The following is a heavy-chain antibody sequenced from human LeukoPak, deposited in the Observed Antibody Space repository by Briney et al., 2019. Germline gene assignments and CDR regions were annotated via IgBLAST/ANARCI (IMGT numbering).Heavy chain of an antibody. D-gene: IGHD4-11*01. CDR2: MNPNSGNT. CDR1: GYTFTSYD. V-gene: IGHV1-8*03. Sequence: ASVKVSCKASGYTFTSYDINWVRQATGQGLEWMGWMNPNSGNTGYAQKFQGRVTITRSTSISTAYMELSSLRSEDTAIYYCARGSTKVTSVIHMDVWGKGTTVTVSS. CDR3: ARGSTKVTSVIHMDV. J-gene: IGHJ6*03.